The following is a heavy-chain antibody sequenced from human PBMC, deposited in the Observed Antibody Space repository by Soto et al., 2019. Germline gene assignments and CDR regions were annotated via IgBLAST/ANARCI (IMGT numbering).Heavy chain of an antibody. Sequence: PSETLSLTCTVSGGSISSYYWSWIRQPPGKGLEWIGYIYYSGSTNYNPPLKSRVTISVDTSKNQFSLKLSSVTAADTAVYYCARLSYSSGWSDYWGQGTLVTVSS. J-gene: IGHJ4*02. D-gene: IGHD6-19*01. CDR2: IYYSGST. CDR1: GGSISSYY. V-gene: IGHV4-59*08. CDR3: ARLSYSSGWSDY.